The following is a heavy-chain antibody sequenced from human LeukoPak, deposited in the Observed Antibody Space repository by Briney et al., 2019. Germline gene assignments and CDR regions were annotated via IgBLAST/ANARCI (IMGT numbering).Heavy chain of an antibody. CDR2: ISGSSDNI. D-gene: IGHD3-10*01. CDR1: GFTFSSYA. V-gene: IGHV3-23*01. CDR3: ARYDGGSGPFDY. J-gene: IGHJ4*02. Sequence: PGGSLRLSCAASGFTFSSYAMTWVRQAPGKGLEWVSTISGSSDNIYYADSVKGRFTISRDNSKNTLYLQMNSLRAEDTAVYYCARYDGGSGPFDYWGQGTLVTVSS.